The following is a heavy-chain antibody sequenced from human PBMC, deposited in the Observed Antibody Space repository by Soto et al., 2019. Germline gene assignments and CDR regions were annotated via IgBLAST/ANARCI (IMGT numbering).Heavy chain of an antibody. V-gene: IGHV3-33*01. CDR1: GFTFSSYG. CDR3: ARMEYYYDSSGYLYY. CDR2: IWYDGSNK. D-gene: IGHD3-22*01. J-gene: IGHJ4*02. Sequence: QVQLVESGGGVVQPGRSLRLSCAASGFTFSSYGMHWVRQAPGKGLEWVAVIWYDGSNKYYADSVKGRFTTSRDNSKNSLYLQMNSLRSEDTAVYYCARMEYYYDSSGYLYYWGQGTLVTVSS.